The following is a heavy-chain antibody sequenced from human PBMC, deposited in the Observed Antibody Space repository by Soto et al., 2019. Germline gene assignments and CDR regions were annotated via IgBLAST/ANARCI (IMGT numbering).Heavy chain of an antibody. D-gene: IGHD3-3*01. CDR3: ARDYGGQYYDFWSGYYNPNLFDY. J-gene: IGHJ4*02. CDR2: ISAYNGNT. CDR1: GYTFTSYG. Sequence: QVQLVQSGAEVKKPGASVKVSCKASGYTFTSYGISWVRQAPGQGLEWMGWISAYNGNTNYAQKLQGRVTMTTDTSTSTADMELRSLRSDDTAVYYCARDYGGQYYDFWSGYYNPNLFDYWGQGTLVTVSS. V-gene: IGHV1-18*01.